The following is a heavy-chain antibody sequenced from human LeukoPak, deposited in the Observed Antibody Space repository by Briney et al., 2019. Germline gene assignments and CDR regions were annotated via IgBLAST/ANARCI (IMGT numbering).Heavy chain of an antibody. Sequence: PGGSLRLSCAASGFTFSSYWMSWVRQAPGKGLEWVANIKQDGSEKYYVDSVKGRFTISRDNAKNSLYLQMNSLRAEDTAVYYCARDSPFTIFGVVHDYYHYMDVWGKGTTVTVSS. J-gene: IGHJ6*03. V-gene: IGHV3-7*01. CDR1: GFTFSSYW. CDR2: IKQDGSEK. D-gene: IGHD3-3*01. CDR3: ARDSPFTIFGVVHDYYHYMDV.